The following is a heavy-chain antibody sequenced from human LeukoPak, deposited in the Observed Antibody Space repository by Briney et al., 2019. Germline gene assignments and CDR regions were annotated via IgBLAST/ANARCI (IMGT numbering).Heavy chain of an antibody. CDR1: GGSFSGYY. CDR2: INHSGST. J-gene: IGHJ4*02. V-gene: IGHV4-34*01. Sequence: SETLSLTCAVHGGSFSGYYWSWIRQPPGKGLEWIGEINHSGSTNYNPSLKSRVTISVDTSKNQFSLKLSSVTAADTAVYYCARVAEVDSCGYPYYFDYWGQRTLVTVSS. CDR3: ARVAEVDSCGYPYYFDY. D-gene: IGHD3-22*01.